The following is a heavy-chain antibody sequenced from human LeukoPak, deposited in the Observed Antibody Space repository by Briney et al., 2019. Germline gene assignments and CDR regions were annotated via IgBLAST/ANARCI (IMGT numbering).Heavy chain of an antibody. Sequence: SETLSLTCAVYGGSFSGYYWSWIRQPPGKGLEWIEEINHSGSTNYNPSLKSRVTISVDTSKNQFSLKLSSVTAADTAVYYCARNSVAGTHNWFDPWGQGTLVTVSS. V-gene: IGHV4-34*01. J-gene: IGHJ5*02. CDR1: GGSFSGYY. CDR2: INHSGST. D-gene: IGHD6-19*01. CDR3: ARNSVAGTHNWFDP.